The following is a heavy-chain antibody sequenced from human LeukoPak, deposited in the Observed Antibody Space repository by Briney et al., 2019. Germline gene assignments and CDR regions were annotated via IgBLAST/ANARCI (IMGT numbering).Heavy chain of an antibody. D-gene: IGHD6-6*01. Sequence: GASVKVSCKASGYTFTGYFVHWVRQAPGQGLQWMGWINPNTGGTNYAQKFQGRVTMTRDTSISTAYMELSRLRSDDTAVYYCARDRGSSSVWFDPWGQGTLVTVSS. CDR1: GYTFTGYF. CDR3: ARDRGSSSVWFDP. V-gene: IGHV1-2*02. CDR2: INPNTGGT. J-gene: IGHJ5*02.